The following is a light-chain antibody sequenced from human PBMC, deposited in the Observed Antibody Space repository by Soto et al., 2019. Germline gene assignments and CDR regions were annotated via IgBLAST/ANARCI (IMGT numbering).Light chain of an antibody. J-gene: IGLJ2*01. CDR3: TAWDDTLRGPL. CDR1: RSNIGSNY. V-gene: IGLV1-47*01. Sequence: QSVLTTPPSASGTPGQRVTISCSGSRSNIGSNYVYWYKQLPGTAPKLLIYRNNPRPSGVPYRFSGSKSGPSASLAISGVRSEDEADYYCTAWDDTLRGPLFGGGTKLTVL. CDR2: RNN.